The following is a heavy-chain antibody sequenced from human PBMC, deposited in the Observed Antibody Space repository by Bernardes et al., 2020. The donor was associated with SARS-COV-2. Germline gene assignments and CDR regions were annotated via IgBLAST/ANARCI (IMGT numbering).Heavy chain of an antibody. Sequence: AAGKVSCKASGYTFTGYYFHWARQAPGQGLEWMGWINPYSGGTKYAEDFQGRVTMTLDTPITTAYMELTSLRSDDTAVYYCARGAPRFMGDYYYAMDVWGQGTRVTVSS. CDR2: INPYSGGT. CDR3: ARGAPRFMGDYYYAMDV. CDR1: GYTFTGYY. V-gene: IGHV1-2*02. D-gene: IGHD3-3*01. J-gene: IGHJ6*02.